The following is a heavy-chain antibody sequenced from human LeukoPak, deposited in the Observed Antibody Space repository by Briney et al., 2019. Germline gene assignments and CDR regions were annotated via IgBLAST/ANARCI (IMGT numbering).Heavy chain of an antibody. CDR2: IYYSGST. V-gene: IGHV4-59*08. Sequence: SETLSLTCTVSGGSISSYYWSWIRQPPGKGLEWIGYIYYSGSTNYNPSLRSRVTISVDTSKNQFSLKLSSVTAADTAVYYCARIEKWVYYFDFWGQGTLVTVSS. CDR3: ARIEKWVYYFDF. CDR1: GGSISSYY. J-gene: IGHJ4*02. D-gene: IGHD2-8*01.